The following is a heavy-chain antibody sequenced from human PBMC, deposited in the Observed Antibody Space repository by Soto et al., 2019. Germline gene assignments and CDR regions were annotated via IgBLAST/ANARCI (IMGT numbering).Heavy chain of an antibody. CDR2: IYYSGST. CDR3: ASYYYGSGSSTYYFDY. J-gene: IGHJ4*02. V-gene: IGHV4-39*01. CDR1: GGSISSSSYY. D-gene: IGHD3-10*01. Sequence: SETLSLTCTVSGGSISSSSYYWGWIRQPPGKGLEWIGSIYYSGSTYYNPSLKSRVTISGDTSKNQFSLKLSSVTAADTAVYYCASYYYGSGSSTYYFDYWGQGTLVTFSS.